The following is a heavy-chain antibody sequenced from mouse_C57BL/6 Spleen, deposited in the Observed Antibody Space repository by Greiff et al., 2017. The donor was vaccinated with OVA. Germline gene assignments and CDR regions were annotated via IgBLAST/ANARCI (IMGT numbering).Heavy chain of an antibody. Sequence: EVHLVESGGDLVKPGGSLKLSCAASGFTFSSYGMSWVRQTPDKRLEWVATISSGGSYTYYPDSVKGRFTISRDNAKNTLYLQMSSLKSEDTAMYYCARPLTGYYFDYWGQGTTLTVSS. D-gene: IGHD4-1*01. V-gene: IGHV5-6*01. CDR3: ARPLTGYYFDY. CDR1: GFTFSSYG. CDR2: ISSGGSYT. J-gene: IGHJ2*01.